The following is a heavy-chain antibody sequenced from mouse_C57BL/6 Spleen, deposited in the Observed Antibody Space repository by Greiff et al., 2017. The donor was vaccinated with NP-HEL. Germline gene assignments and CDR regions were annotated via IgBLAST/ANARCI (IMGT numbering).Heavy chain of an antibody. CDR3: ARFYGSSHAMDY. CDR2: IDPSDSYT. V-gene: IGHV1-69*01. CDR1: GYTFTSYW. Sequence: VQLQQPGTELVKPGASVKLSCKASGYTFTSYWMHWVKQRPGQGLEWIGEIDPSDSYTNYNQKFKGKSTLTVDKSSSTAYMQLSSLTSEDSAVYYCARFYGSSHAMDYWGQGTSVTVSS. J-gene: IGHJ4*01. D-gene: IGHD1-1*01.